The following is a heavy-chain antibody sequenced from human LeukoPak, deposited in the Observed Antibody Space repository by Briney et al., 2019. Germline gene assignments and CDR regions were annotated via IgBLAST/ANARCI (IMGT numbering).Heavy chain of an antibody. V-gene: IGHV3-74*01. Sequence: GGSLRLSCAASGFTFSNYWMHWVRQAPGKGPVWVSRINHDGSSTPYADSVKGRFIISRDNVKNTLYLQMNSLRVEDTAVYYCARDGASTVDFDYWGQGTLVSVSS. CDR3: ARDGASTVDFDY. J-gene: IGHJ4*02. D-gene: IGHD4-23*01. CDR2: INHDGSST. CDR1: GFTFSNYW.